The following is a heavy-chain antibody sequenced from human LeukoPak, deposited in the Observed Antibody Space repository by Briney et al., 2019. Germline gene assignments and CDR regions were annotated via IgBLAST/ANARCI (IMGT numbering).Heavy chain of an antibody. Sequence: PSETLSLTCAVYGGSFSGYYWSWIRQPPGKGLEWIGEINHSGSTNYNPSLKSRVTISVDTSKNQFSLKLSSVTAADTAVYYCARILRRAFRSGEAFQHWGQGTLVTVSS. CDR3: ARILRRAFRSGEAFQH. D-gene: IGHD3-10*01. J-gene: IGHJ1*01. CDR1: GGSFSGYY. CDR2: INHSGST. V-gene: IGHV4-34*01.